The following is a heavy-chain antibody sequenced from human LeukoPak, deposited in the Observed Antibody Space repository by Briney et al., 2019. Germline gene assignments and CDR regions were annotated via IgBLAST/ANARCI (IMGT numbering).Heavy chain of an antibody. CDR3: ARGLYYGSGQYYFDY. J-gene: IGHJ4*02. D-gene: IGHD3-10*01. CDR1: GFTFSSYA. CDR2: ISSNGGST. V-gene: IGHV3-64*01. Sequence: PGGSLRLSCAASGFTFSSYAMHWVRQAPGKGLEYVSAISSNGGSTYYANSVKCRFTISRDNSKNTLYLQMGSLRAEDMAVYYCARGLYYGSGQYYFDYWGQGTLVTVSS.